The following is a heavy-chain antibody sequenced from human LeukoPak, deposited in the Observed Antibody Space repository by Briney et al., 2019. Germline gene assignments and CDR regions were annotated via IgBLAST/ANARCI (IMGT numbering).Heavy chain of an antibody. D-gene: IGHD3-10*02. CDR2: ISGRDGST. CDR3: SELGITMIGGV. Sequence: GGSLRLSCAASGFTFSSFAMSWVRQAPGKGLEWVSAISGRDGSTYYADSVKGRFTISRDNAKNSLYLQMNSLRAEDTAVYYCSELGITMIGGVWGKGTTVTISS. CDR1: GFTFSSFA. V-gene: IGHV3-23*01. J-gene: IGHJ6*04.